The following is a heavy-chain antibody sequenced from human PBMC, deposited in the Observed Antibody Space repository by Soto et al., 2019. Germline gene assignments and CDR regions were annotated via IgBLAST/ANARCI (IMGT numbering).Heavy chain of an antibody. CDR3: ARETDPYYGSRSYYY. CDR2: VNHSRSP. V-gene: IGHV4-34*01. CDR1: GGSSSGYY. J-gene: IGHJ4*02. D-gene: IGHD3-10*01. Sequence: QVHLQQWGAGLLKHSETLSLSCAIFGGSSSGYYWSLIRQPPGKGLEWIGEVNHSRSPNYNPSLKSRATISLDTSKNHFSLKLSSVTAADTGVYYCARETDPYYGSRSYYYWGQGTLVTVSS.